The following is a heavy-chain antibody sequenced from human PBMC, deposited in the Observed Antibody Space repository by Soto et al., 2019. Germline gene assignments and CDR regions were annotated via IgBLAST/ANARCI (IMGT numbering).Heavy chain of an antibody. CDR1: GYTFTSYG. CDR2: ISAYNGNT. CDR3: AREIKQTGTRSNWFDP. J-gene: IGHJ5*02. Sequence: ASVKVSCKASGYTFTSYGISWVRQAPGQGLEWMGWISAYNGNTNYAQKLQGRVTMTTDTSTSTAYMELRSLRSDDTAVYYCAREIKQTGTRSNWFDPWGQGTLVTVSS. V-gene: IGHV1-18*01. D-gene: IGHD1-7*01.